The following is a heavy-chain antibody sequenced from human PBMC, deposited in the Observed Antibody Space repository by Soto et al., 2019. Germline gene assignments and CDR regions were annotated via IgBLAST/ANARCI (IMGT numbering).Heavy chain of an antibody. J-gene: IGHJ3*02. CDR1: GGSISSYY. D-gene: IGHD6-6*01. CDR3: AILYSSSSIGYFDT. CDR2: IYYSGST. V-gene: IGHV4-59*01. Sequence: SETLSLTCTVSGGSISSYYWSWIRQPPGKGLEWIGYIYYSGSTNYNPSLKSRVTISVDMSKNQFSLKLSSVTAADTAVYYCAILYSSSSIGYFDTWGQGPMVTVS.